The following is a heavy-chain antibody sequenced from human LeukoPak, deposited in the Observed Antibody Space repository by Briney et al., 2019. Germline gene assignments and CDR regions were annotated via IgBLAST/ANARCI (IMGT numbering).Heavy chain of an antibody. Sequence: SETLSLTCTVSGGSISSYYWSWIRQPPGKGLEWIGEIYHSGSTNYNPSLKSRVTISVDKSKNQFSLKLSSVTAADTAVYCCASSGYSYSLVGYWGQGTLVTVSS. D-gene: IGHD5-18*01. CDR3: ASSGYSYSLVGY. CDR1: GGSISSYY. J-gene: IGHJ4*02. V-gene: IGHV4-59*12. CDR2: IYHSGST.